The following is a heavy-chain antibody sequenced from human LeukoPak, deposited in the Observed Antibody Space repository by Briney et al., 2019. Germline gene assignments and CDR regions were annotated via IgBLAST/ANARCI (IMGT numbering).Heavy chain of an antibody. CDR3: ARVGDFWSGYRLYGMDV. D-gene: IGHD3-3*01. V-gene: IGHV3-23*01. CDR1: GFIFRNYA. Sequence: GGSLRLSCAASGFIFRNYAMSWVRQAPGKGLEWVSAITGSGDTTYYADSVKGRFTISRDNSKNTLYLQMNSLRAEDTAVYYCARVGDFWSGYRLYGMDVWGQGTTVTVSS. J-gene: IGHJ6*02. CDR2: ITGSGDTT.